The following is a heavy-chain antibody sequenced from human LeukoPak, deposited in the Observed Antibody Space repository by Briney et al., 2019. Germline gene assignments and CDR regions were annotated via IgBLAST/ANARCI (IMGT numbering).Heavy chain of an antibody. CDR2: ISGSGGST. CDR1: GFTLSSYA. Sequence: GGSLRLSCAASGFTLSSYAMSWVRQAPGKGLEWVSAISGSGGSTYYADSVKGRFTISRDNSKNTLYLQMNSLRAEDTAVYYCAKEGDFWSGSTNWFDPWGQGTLVTVSS. CDR3: AKEGDFWSGSTNWFDP. D-gene: IGHD3-3*01. V-gene: IGHV3-23*01. J-gene: IGHJ5*02.